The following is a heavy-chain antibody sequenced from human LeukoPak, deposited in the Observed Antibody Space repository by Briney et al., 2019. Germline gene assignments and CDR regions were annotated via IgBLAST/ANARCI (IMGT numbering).Heavy chain of an antibody. CDR3: AKDSGLLLWFGERGDY. Sequence: GGSLRLSCAASGFTFSSYGMHWVRQAPGKGLEWVAFIRYDGSNKYYADSVKGRFTISRDNSKNTLYLQMNSLRAEDTAVYYCAKDSGLLLWFGERGDYWGQGTLVTVSS. V-gene: IGHV3-30*02. D-gene: IGHD3-10*01. CDR1: GFTFSSYG. CDR2: IRYDGSNK. J-gene: IGHJ4*02.